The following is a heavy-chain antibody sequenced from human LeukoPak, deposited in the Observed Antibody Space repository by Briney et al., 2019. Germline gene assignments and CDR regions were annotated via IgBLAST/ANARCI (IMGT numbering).Heavy chain of an antibody. CDR3: ARDASGYYDC. CDR1: DGSISNYY. D-gene: IGHD3-22*01. V-gene: IGHV4-59*12. Sequence: PSETLSLTCTVSDGSISNYYWSWIRQPPGKGLEWMGYIYYRGSTNYNPSLKSRVTISVDTSKNQFSLKLSSVTAADTAVYYCARDASGYYDCWGQGTLVTVSS. J-gene: IGHJ4*02. CDR2: IYYRGST.